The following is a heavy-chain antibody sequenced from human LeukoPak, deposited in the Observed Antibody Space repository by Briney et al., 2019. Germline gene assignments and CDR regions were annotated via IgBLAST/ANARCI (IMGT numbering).Heavy chain of an antibody. J-gene: IGHJ4*02. Sequence: GASVKVSCKASGYTFTSYGISWVRQAPGQGLEWMGWINAYNGNTTYAQKLQGRVTMTTDTSTSTANMELRSLRSDDTAVYYCARLAVAGNWGYYFDYWGQGTLVTVSS. CDR1: GYTFTSYG. CDR3: ARLAVAGNWGYYFDY. V-gene: IGHV1-18*01. D-gene: IGHD6-19*01. CDR2: INAYNGNT.